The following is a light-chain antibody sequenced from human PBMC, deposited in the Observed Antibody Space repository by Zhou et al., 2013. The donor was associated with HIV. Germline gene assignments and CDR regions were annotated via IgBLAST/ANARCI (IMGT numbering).Light chain of an antibody. CDR3: QQYNDWPPYT. Sequence: EIVMTQSPATLSVSPGERATLSCRASQSVRINLAWYQQKPGQAPRLLIFGASSRATGIPDRFSASGSGTDFTLTISSLQSEDFAVYYCQQYNDWPPYTFGQGTKLEIK. CDR1: QSVRIN. J-gene: IGKJ2*01. CDR2: GAS. V-gene: IGKV3D-15*01.